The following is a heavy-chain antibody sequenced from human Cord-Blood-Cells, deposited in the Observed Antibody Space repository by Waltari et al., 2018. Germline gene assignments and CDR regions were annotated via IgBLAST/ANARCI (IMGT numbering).Heavy chain of an antibody. CDR1: GFTFSSHA. V-gene: IGHV3-30*19. J-gene: IGHJ4*02. CDR2: IAYDGSNK. CDR3: ARDSLDLDY. Sequence: QVQLVESGGGVVQPGRSLRLSCAASGFTFSSHAMHWVRQAPGKGLEWVAVIAYDGSNKYYADSVKGRFTISRDNSKNTLYLQMNSLRAEDTAVYYCARDSLDLDYWGQGTLVTVSS.